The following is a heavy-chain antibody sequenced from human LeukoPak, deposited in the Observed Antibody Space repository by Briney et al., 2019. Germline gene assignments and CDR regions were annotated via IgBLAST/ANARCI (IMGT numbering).Heavy chain of an antibody. CDR3: ARVELERSYYYYYYMDV. Sequence: PGGSLRLSCAASGFTFSSYAMSWVRQAPGKGLEWVAVISYDGSNKYYADSVKGRFTISRDNSKNTLYLQMNSLRAEDTAVYYCARVELERSYYYYYYMDVWGKGTTVTVSS. CDR2: ISYDGSNK. CDR1: GFTFSSYA. J-gene: IGHJ6*03. D-gene: IGHD1-1*01. V-gene: IGHV3-30*04.